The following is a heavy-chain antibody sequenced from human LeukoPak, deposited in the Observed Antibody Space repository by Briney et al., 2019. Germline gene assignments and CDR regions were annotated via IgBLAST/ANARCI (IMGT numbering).Heavy chain of an antibody. V-gene: IGHV3-23*01. CDR1: GFTFSSYA. Sequence: GVSLRLSCAASGFTFSSYAMSWVRQAPGKGLEWVSAISGSGGSTYYADSVKGRFTISRDNSKNTLYLQMNSLRAEDTAVYYCAKDHSVLLWFGEPYHYFDYWGQGTLVTVSS. CDR2: ISGSGGST. CDR3: AKDHSVLLWFGEPYHYFDY. D-gene: IGHD3-10*01. J-gene: IGHJ4*02.